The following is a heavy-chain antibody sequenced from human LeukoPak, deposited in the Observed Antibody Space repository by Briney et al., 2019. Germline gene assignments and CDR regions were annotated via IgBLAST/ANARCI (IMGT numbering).Heavy chain of an antibody. J-gene: IGHJ5*02. V-gene: IGHV1-69*13. CDR1: GGTFSSYA. D-gene: IGHD2-21*01. CDR2: IIPIFGTA. Sequence: ASVKVSCKASGGTFSSYAISWVRQAPGQGLEWMGGIIPIFGTANYAQKFQGRVTITADESTSTAYMELSSLRSEDTAAYYCARELESEYCGGDCPHTNWFDPWGQGTLVTVSS. CDR3: ARELESEYCGGDCPHTNWFDP.